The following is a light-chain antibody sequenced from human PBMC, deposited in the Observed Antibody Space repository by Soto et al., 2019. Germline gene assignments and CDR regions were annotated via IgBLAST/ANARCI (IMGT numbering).Light chain of an antibody. CDR2: AAS. CDR1: QGISSY. CDR3: QPYYSYPPIT. J-gene: IGKJ5*01. V-gene: IGKV1-8*01. Sequence: AIRMTQSPSSLSASTGDRVTITCRASQGISSYLAWYQQKPGKAPKLLIYAASTLQSGVPSRFSGSGSGTDFTLTISCLQPEDFATYYCQPYYSYPPITFGQGTRLEIK.